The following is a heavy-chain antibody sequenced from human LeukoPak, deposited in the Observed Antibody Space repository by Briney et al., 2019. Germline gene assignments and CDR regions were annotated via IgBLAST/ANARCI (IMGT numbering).Heavy chain of an antibody. J-gene: IGHJ4*02. Sequence: GGSLRLSCAASGFIFSTYWMSWVRQAPGKGLEWVANIKQDGSKKYYVDSVKGRFTISRDNAKNLLYLQMNSLRAEDTAVYYCARDGMATINSWGQGTVVTVSS. CDR2: IKQDGSKK. CDR3: ARDGMATINS. CDR1: GFIFSTYW. D-gene: IGHD5-12*01. V-gene: IGHV3-7*03.